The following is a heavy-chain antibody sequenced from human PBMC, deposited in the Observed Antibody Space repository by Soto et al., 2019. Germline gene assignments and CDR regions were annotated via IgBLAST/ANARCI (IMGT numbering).Heavy chain of an antibody. Sequence: EVQLVETGGGLIQPGASLRLSCAASGFTVSGNLMSWVRQAPGKGLEWVSVIYSGGSTYYADSVKGRFTISRDTSKNTLYLQMNSLRAEDTAVYYCASRILVSDAFDIWGQGTMVTVSS. V-gene: IGHV3-53*02. CDR2: IYSGGST. CDR3: ASRILVSDAFDI. D-gene: IGHD3-3*02. J-gene: IGHJ3*02. CDR1: GFTVSGNL.